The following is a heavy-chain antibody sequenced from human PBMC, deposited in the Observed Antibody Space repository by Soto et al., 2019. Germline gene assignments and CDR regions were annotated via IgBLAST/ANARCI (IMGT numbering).Heavy chain of an antibody. D-gene: IGHD1-7*01. CDR1: GFTFSSYA. V-gene: IGHV3-30-3*01. J-gene: IGHJ4*02. Sequence: QVQLVESGGGVVQPGRSLRLSCAASGFTFSSYAMHWVRQAPGKGLEWVAVISYDGSNKYYADSVKGRFTISRDNSKNTLYLQMNSLRAEDTAVYYCARDGDWNYGRPWFDYWGQGTLVTVSS. CDR2: ISYDGSNK. CDR3: ARDGDWNYGRPWFDY.